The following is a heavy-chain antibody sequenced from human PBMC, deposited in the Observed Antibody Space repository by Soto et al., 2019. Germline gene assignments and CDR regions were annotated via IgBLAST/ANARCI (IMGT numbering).Heavy chain of an antibody. CDR1: GGSISSYY. D-gene: IGHD6-6*01. J-gene: IGHJ6*04. V-gene: IGHV4-59*01. Sequence: SETLSLTCTVSGGSISSYYWSWIRQPPGKGLEWIGYIYYSGSTNYNPSLKSRVTISVDTSKNQFSLKLSSVTAADTAVYYCARHPIAAQLDVWGKGTTVTVSS. CDR3: ARHPIAAQLDV. CDR2: IYYSGST.